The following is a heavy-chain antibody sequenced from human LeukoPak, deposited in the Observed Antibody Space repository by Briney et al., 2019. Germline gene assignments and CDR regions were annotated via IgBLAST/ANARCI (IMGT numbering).Heavy chain of an antibody. D-gene: IGHD6-19*01. V-gene: IGHV3-23*01. CDR2: ISGSGGST. J-gene: IGHJ4*02. CDR3: AKDLRLWLVHDEFDY. Sequence: GGSLRLSCAASGFTFSSYAMSWVRQAPGKGLEWVSAISGSGGSTYYADSVKGRFTISRGNSKNTLYLQMNSLRAEDTAVYYCAKDLRLWLVHDEFDYWGQGTLVTVSS. CDR1: GFTFSSYA.